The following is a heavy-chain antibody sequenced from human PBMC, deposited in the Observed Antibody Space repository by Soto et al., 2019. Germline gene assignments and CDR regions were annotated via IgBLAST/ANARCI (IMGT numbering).Heavy chain of an antibody. CDR1: GGTFRNYP. V-gene: IGHV1-69*02. Sequence: QVQLVQSGTKVKKPGSSVKVSCKASGGTFRNYPINWVRQAPGQGLEWMGSIFPLTDIPDYAQNFQARLTISADKSTSTAYMELSSLISDDTALYFCARGPLVVLNYFESWGQGTLVTVSS. J-gene: IGHJ4*02. CDR2: IFPLTDIP. CDR3: ARGPLVVLNYFES.